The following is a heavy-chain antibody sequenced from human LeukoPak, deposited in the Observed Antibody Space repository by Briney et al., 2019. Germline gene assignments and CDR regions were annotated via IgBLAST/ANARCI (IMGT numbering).Heavy chain of an antibody. V-gene: IGHV1-69*13. CDR3: ARALAMGDYGGPTDY. CDR1: GGTFSSYA. Sequence: ASVKVSFKASGGTFSSYAISWVRQAPGQGLEWMGGIIPIFGTANYAQKFQGRVTITADESTSTAYMELSSLRSEDTAVYYCARALAMGDYGGPTDYWGQGTLVTVSS. CDR2: IIPIFGTA. D-gene: IGHD4-23*01. J-gene: IGHJ4*02.